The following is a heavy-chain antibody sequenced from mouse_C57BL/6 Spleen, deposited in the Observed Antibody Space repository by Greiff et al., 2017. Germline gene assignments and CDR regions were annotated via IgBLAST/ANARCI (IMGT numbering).Heavy chain of an antibody. D-gene: IGHD2-12*01. CDR3: ARREDYSPWFVY. J-gene: IGHJ3*01. CDR2: IYPGDGET. CDR1: GYAISSYW. Sequence: VQLQQSGAELVKPGASVTISCKASGYAISSYWMNWVKQRPGKGLEGIGQIYPGDGETNYNGKFKGKATLTADKSSSTAYMQLSSLTSEDSAVYFCARREDYSPWFVYWGQGTLVTGSA. V-gene: IGHV1-80*01.